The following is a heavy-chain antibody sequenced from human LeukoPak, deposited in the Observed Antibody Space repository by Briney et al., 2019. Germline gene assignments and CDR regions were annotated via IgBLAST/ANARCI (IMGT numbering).Heavy chain of an antibody. CDR1: GFTFSSYW. Sequence: GGSLRLSCAASGFTFSSYWMSWVRQAPGKGLEWVANIKQDGSEKYYVDSVKGRFTISRDNAKNSPYLQMNSLRAEDTAVYYCARKAGYDSSGYNFDYWGQGTLVTVSS. V-gene: IGHV3-7*01. J-gene: IGHJ4*02. D-gene: IGHD3-22*01. CDR2: IKQDGSEK. CDR3: ARKAGYDSSGYNFDY.